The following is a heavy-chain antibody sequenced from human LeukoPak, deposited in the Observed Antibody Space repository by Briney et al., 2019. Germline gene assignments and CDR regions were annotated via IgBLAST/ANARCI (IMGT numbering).Heavy chain of an antibody. CDR1: GFTFSSYA. D-gene: IGHD3-22*01. CDR2: ISYDGSNK. J-gene: IGHJ4*02. Sequence: QTGGSLRLSCAASGFTFSSYAMHWVRQAPGKGPEWVAVISYDGSNKYYADSVKGRFTISRDNSKNTLYLQMNSLRAEDTAVYYCARALGYDSSGYNDYWGQGTLVTVSS. CDR3: ARALGYDSSGYNDY. V-gene: IGHV3-30-3*01.